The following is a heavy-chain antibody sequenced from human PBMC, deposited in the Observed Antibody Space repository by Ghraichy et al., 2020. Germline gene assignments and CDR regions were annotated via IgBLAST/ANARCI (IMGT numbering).Heavy chain of an antibody. D-gene: IGHD3-22*01. CDR1: GFTFSSYW. J-gene: IGHJ4*02. CDR2: ISPDGDIT. Sequence: GESLNISCAASGFTFSSYWMHWVRQAPGKGLEWVSRISPDGDITGHADSVRGRFTTSRDNAKNTVYLQMNSLRAEDTALYYCTRDFDSGYGFWGQGNLVTVSS. CDR3: TRDFDSGYGF. V-gene: IGHV3-74*01.